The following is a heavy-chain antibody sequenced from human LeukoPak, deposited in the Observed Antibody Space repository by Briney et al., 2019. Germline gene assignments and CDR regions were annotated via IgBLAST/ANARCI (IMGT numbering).Heavy chain of an antibody. Sequence: AASVKVSSKASGYTFTSYYMHWVRQAPGQGLEWMGIINPSGGSTSYAQKLQGRVTMTRDTSTSTVYMELSSLRSEDTAVYYCARAPGYYDFWGNYGMDVWGQGTTVTVSS. J-gene: IGHJ6*02. V-gene: IGHV1-46*01. CDR1: GYTFTSYY. CDR3: ARAPGYYDFWGNYGMDV. D-gene: IGHD3-3*01. CDR2: INPSGGST.